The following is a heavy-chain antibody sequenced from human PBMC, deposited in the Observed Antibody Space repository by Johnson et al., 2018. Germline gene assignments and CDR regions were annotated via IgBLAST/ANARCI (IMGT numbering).Heavy chain of an antibody. CDR2: ISGSGGST. D-gene: IGHD3-22*01. V-gene: IGHV3-23*01. CDR1: GFTFSSYA. Sequence: VQLQESGGGVVQPGRSLRLSCAASGFTFSSYAMSWVRQAPGKGLEWVSTISGSGGSTYYADSVRGRFTISRANSKNTLLLQMNSLRAEDTAVYFCAKAEDYYDSSGAFQHWGQGTLVTVSS. CDR3: AKAEDYYDSSGAFQH. J-gene: IGHJ1*01.